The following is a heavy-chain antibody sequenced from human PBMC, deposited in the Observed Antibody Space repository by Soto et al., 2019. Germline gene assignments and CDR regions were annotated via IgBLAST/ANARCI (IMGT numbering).Heavy chain of an antibody. Sequence: GESLKISCQGSGYSFTSYWIGWVRQMPGKGLEWMGIIYPGDSDTRYSPSFQGQVTISADKSISTAYLQWSSLKASDTAMYYCARVMSDYFYGMDVWGQGTTVTVS. CDR1: GYSFTSYW. V-gene: IGHV5-51*01. J-gene: IGHJ6*02. CDR3: ARVMSDYFYGMDV. CDR2: IYPGDSDT.